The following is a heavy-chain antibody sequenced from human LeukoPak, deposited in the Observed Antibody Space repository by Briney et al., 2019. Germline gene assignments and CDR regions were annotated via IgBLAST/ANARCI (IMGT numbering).Heavy chain of an antibody. D-gene: IGHD1-26*01. CDR2: ILYDGSHK. J-gene: IGHJ3*02. CDR1: GFSFSDYG. CDR3: AKVLSGGSYTDAFGM. Sequence: PGRSLRLSCAASGFSFSDYGMHWVRQAPGKGLQWLAVILYDGSHKYYVDSVKGRFTISRDNSKNMVYLQMNSLRTEDTAVYFCAKVLSGGSYTDAFGMWGQGTRVTVSS. V-gene: IGHV3-30*18.